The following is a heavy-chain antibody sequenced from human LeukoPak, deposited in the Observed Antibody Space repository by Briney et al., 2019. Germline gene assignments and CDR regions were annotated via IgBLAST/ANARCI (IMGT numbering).Heavy chain of an antibody. D-gene: IGHD5-24*01. J-gene: IGHJ4*02. CDR3: TRRPMGGYTLDY. Sequence: GESLKISCKGSGYSFTNYWIAWVRQMPGEGLERMGIIYPGDSDTRYSPSFQGQVTISADKSISTAYLQWSSLKASDTAMYYCTRRPMGGYTLDYWGQGTLVTVSS. CDR1: GYSFTNYW. CDR2: IYPGDSDT. V-gene: IGHV5-51*01.